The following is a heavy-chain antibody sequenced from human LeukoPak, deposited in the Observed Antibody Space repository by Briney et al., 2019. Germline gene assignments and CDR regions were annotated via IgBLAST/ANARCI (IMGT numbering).Heavy chain of an antibody. J-gene: IGHJ6*02. V-gene: IGHV3-33*08. CDR1: GFTFSNYG. Sequence: GESLRLSCAASGFTFSNYGMSWVRQAPGKGLEWVAVIWYGRSNEYYADSVKGRFTISRDNSQNTLYLQMNSLRAEDAAVYYCARDVGIRLWFRDYYGLDVWGQGTTVTVSS. CDR3: ARDVGIRLWFRDYYGLDV. D-gene: IGHD5-18*01. CDR2: IWYGRSNE.